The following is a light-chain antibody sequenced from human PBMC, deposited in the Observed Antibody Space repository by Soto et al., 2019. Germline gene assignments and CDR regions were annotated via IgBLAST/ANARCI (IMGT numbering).Light chain of an antibody. CDR2: NNN. CDR1: SSNIGAGYD. Sequence: QSALTQPPSVSGAPGQRVTISCTGSSSNIGAGYDVHWYQQLPGTAPKLLIYNNNNRPSGVPDRFSGSKSGTSASLAITGLQAEDEADYYCQSYDSSLSGYVFGTGTKVTGL. V-gene: IGLV1-40*01. J-gene: IGLJ1*01. CDR3: QSYDSSLSGYV.